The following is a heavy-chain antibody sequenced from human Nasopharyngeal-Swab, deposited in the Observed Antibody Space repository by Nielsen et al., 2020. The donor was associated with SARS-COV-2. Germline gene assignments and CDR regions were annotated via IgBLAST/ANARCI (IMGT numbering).Heavy chain of an antibody. J-gene: IGHJ4*02. CDR3: AKWGHYYDSSGYYPLDY. D-gene: IGHD3-22*01. CDR1: GFTFSSYG. V-gene: IGHV3-30*18. Sequence: GGSLRLSCAASGFTFSSYGMHWVRQAPGKGLEWVAVISYDGSNKYYADSVKGRFTISRDNSKNTLYLQMNSLRAEDTAVYYCAKWGHYYDSSGYYPLDYWGQGTLVTVSS. CDR2: ISYDGSNK.